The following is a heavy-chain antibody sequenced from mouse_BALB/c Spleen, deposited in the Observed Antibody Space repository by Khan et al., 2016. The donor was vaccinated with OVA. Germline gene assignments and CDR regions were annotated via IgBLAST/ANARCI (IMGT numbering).Heavy chain of an antibody. Sequence: DVMLVESGGDLVKPGGSLKLSCAASGFTFSTYGMSWVRQAPDKRLEWVATVSTGGSYTYSPDSVKGRFTISRDNAKNTLYLHMSGLRSEDTAMFYCTRLAYYYDSEGFAYWGQGTLVTVSA. CDR1: GFTFSTYG. V-gene: IGHV5-6*02. CDR3: TRLAYYYDSEGFAY. CDR2: VSTGGSYT. J-gene: IGHJ3*01. D-gene: IGHD1-1*01.